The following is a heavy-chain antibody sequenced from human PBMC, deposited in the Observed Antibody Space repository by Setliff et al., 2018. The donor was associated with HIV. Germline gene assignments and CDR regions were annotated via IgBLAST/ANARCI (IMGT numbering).Heavy chain of an antibody. J-gene: IGHJ4*02. Sequence: ASETLSLTCTVSGGSISSHYWSWIRQPPGKGLEWIGFISYSGSPNSNPSLKSRVTISVDTSKNQFSLQLSSVTAADTAVYYCARGFLSIFGVVSYFDYWGQGTLVTVSS. V-gene: IGHV4-59*11. CDR2: ISYSGSP. CDR3: ARGFLSIFGVVSYFDY. D-gene: IGHD3-3*01. CDR1: GGSISSHY.